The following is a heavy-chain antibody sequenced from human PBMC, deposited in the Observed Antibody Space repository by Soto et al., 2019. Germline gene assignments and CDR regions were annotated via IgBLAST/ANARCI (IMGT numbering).Heavy chain of an antibody. D-gene: IGHD6-19*01. CDR2: IYYSGST. V-gene: IGHV4-61*01. J-gene: IGHJ6*04. Sequence: SETLSLTCTVSGGSVSSGSYYWSWIRQPPGKGLEWIGYIYYSGSTNYNPSLKSRVTISVDTSKNQFSLKLSSVTAADTAVYYCARDRGWYGMDVWGEGTTVTVSS. CDR1: GGSVSSGSYY. CDR3: ARDRGWYGMDV.